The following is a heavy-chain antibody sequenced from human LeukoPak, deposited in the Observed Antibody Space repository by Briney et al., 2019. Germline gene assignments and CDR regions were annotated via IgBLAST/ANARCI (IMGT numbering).Heavy chain of an antibody. CDR3: ARDLPYCSSTSCYHYFDY. J-gene: IGHJ4*02. Sequence: ASVKVSCKASGYTFTSYGISWVRQAPGQGLEWMGWISAYNGNTNYAQKLQGRVTMTTDTSTSTAYMELRSLISDDTAVYYCARDLPYCSSTSCYHYFDYWGQGILVTVSS. D-gene: IGHD2-2*01. V-gene: IGHV1-18*01. CDR1: GYTFTSYG. CDR2: ISAYNGNT.